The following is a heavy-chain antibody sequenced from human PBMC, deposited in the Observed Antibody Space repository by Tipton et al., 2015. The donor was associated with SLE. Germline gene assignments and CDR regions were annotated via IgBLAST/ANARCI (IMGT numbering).Heavy chain of an antibody. CDR3: ARDNLRGFERGFDI. CDR1: GGSLNNYY. CDR2: IYNTGST. D-gene: IGHD1-1*01. J-gene: IGHJ3*02. V-gene: IGHV4-59*01. Sequence: TLSLTCTVSGGSLNNYYWSWIRQSPGKGLEWIGFIYNTGSTNFNHSLKSRLTMSVDTAKNQFSLMLISVTAADTAVYYCARDNLRGFERGFDIWGQGTMVTVSS.